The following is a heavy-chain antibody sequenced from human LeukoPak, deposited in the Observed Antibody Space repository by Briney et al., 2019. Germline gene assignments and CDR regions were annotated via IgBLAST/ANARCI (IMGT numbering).Heavy chain of an antibody. CDR3: ARDTSIVVVPAAMGGFDY. D-gene: IGHD2-2*01. Sequence: GGSLRLSCAASGFSFSSYSMNWVRQAPGKGLEWVSYISRSSTTIYYADSVKGRFTISRDNAKNSLYLQVDSLRAEDTAVYYCARDTSIVVVPAAMGGFDYWGQGTLVTVSS. CDR2: ISRSSTTI. J-gene: IGHJ4*02. V-gene: IGHV3-48*04. CDR1: GFSFSSYS.